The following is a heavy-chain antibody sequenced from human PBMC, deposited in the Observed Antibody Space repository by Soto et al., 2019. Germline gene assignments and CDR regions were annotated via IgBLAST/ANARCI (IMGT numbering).Heavy chain of an antibody. J-gene: IGHJ4*02. CDR3: AKDRINDIIVAPFRFVY. V-gene: IGHV3-23*01. Sequence: LRLSCAASGFTFSSYAMSWVRQAPGKGLEWVSAISGSGGSTYYADSVKGRFTISRDNSKNTLYLQMNSLRAEDTAVYYCAKDRINDIIVAPFRFVYWGQGPLVTV. CDR2: ISGSGGST. D-gene: IGHD2-21*01. CDR1: GFTFSSYA.